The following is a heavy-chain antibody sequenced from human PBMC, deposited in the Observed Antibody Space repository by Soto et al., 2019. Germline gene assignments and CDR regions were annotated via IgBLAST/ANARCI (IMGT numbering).Heavy chain of an antibody. D-gene: IGHD6-6*01. V-gene: IGHV4-34*01. CDR1: GGSFSGYY. CDR3: ARGLFGRSSSSDNTFPTYYFDY. J-gene: IGHJ4*02. CDR2: INHSGST. Sequence: LSETLSLTCAVYGGSFSGYYWSWIRQPPGKGLEWIGEINHSGSTNYNPSLKSRVTISVDTSKNQFSLKLSSVTAADTAVYYCARGLFGRSSSSDNTFPTYYFDYWGQGTLVTVSS.